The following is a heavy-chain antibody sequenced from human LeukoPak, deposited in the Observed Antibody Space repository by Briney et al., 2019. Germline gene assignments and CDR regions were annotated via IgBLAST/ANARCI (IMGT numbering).Heavy chain of an antibody. CDR2: IYNSGST. CDR3: ARELGYCSSTSCYTGSPFDP. CDR1: GGSISSYY. V-gene: IGHV4-59*12. D-gene: IGHD2-2*02. J-gene: IGHJ5*02. Sequence: SETLSLTCTVSGGSISSYYWSWIRQAPGKGLEWIGYIYNSGSTNYNPSLKSRVTISVDMSKNQFSLKLSSVTAADTAVYYCARELGYCSSTSCYTGSPFDPWGQGTLVTVSS.